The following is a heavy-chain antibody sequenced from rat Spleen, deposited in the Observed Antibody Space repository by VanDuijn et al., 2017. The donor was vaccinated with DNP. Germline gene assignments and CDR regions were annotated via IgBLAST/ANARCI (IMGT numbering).Heavy chain of an antibody. Sequence: EVQLVESGGGLVQPGRSLKLSCAASGLTFSDYSMAWVRQAPKKGLEWVATIIYDGSGAYYGDSVTGRFTISRDNAKRTLYLQMDSLRSEDTATYYCTTYYYWGQGVMVTVTS. CDR2: IIYDGSGA. J-gene: IGHJ2*01. V-gene: IGHV5S10*01. CDR1: GLTFSDYS. CDR3: TTYYY.